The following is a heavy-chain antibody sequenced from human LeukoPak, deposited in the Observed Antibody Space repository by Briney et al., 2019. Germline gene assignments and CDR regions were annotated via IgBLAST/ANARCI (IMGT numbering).Heavy chain of an antibody. CDR3: AKYSGYGGYYYMDV. CDR1: GYTFTVYY. J-gene: IGHJ6*03. D-gene: IGHD5-12*01. CDR2: INPNSGGT. V-gene: IGHV1-2*02. Sequence: GASVTVSFTASGYTFTVYYMHWVRQAPGQGLEWMGWINPNSGGTNYAQKFQGRVTMTRDTSISTAYMELSRLRSEDTAVYYCAKYSGYGGYYYMDVWGKGTTVTISS.